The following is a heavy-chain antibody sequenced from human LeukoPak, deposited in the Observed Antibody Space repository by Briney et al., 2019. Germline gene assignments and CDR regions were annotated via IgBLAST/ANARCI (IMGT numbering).Heavy chain of an antibody. V-gene: IGHV1-2*02. J-gene: IGHJ6*03. CDR2: INPNSGGT. D-gene: IGHD2-2*03. CDR3: ARDGYRLSGYFYYMDV. Sequence: ASVKVSCKASGYTFTGYYMHWVRQAPGQGLEWMGWINPNSGGTNYAQKFQGRVTMTRDTSISTAHMELSRLRSDDTAVYYCARDGYRLSGYFYYMDVWGKGTTVTVSS. CDR1: GYTFTGYY.